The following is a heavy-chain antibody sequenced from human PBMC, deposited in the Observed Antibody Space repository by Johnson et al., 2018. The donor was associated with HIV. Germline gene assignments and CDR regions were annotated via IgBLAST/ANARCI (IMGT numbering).Heavy chain of an antibody. D-gene: IGHD1-26*01. CDR1: GFTFSRYA. CDR3: ARETDIAPYSGSYPTQAFDI. CDR2: ISYDGSNK. V-gene: IGHV3-30-3*01. Sequence: QVQLVESGGGVVQPGRSLRLSCAASGFTFSRYAMHWVRQAPGKGLEWVAVISYDGSNKYYADSVKGRFTISRDNSKNTLYLQLNSLRAEDTAVYYCARETDIAPYSGSYPTQAFDIWGQGTMVTVSS. J-gene: IGHJ3*02.